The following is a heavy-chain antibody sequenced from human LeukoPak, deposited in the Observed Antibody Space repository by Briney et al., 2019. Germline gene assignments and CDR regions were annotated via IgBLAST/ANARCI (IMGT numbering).Heavy chain of an antibody. Sequence: PGGSLRLSCAASGFPFSTYATNWVRQTPGKGLEWVSGIYGNGGGIQYADSVKGRFTISRDNSKNTLYLQMNSLRAEDTALYYCAKDRLPDGRWSLDYWGQGTLVTVSS. V-gene: IGHV3-23*01. J-gene: IGHJ4*02. D-gene: IGHD6-13*01. CDR2: IYGNGGGI. CDR1: GFPFSTYA. CDR3: AKDRLPDGRWSLDY.